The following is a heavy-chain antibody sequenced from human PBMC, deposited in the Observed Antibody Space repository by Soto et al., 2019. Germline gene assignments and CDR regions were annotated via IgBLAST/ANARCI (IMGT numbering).Heavy chain of an antibody. V-gene: IGHV1-69*09. Sequence: QVQLVQSGAEVKKPESSVKVSCKTSGGTFVRHVISWVRQAPGQGPEWMGKINPLSGIPNYAQKFQDRATFPADTDSSTAYMELSSLTSDDTAVYYCATPACAATWCSPSHNLDHWGQGTLVTVSS. CDR2: INPLSGIP. J-gene: IGHJ4*02. CDR3: ATPACAATWCSPSHNLDH. CDR1: GGTFVRHV. D-gene: IGHD2-2*01.